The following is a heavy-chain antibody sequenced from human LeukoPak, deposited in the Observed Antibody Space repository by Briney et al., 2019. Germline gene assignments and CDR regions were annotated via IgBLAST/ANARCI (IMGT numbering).Heavy chain of an antibody. D-gene: IGHD6-13*01. CDR2: IRNDGSEK. CDR1: GFAFSIYW. J-gene: IGHJ4*02. CDR3: ARLGTAEGTLEDY. Sequence: GGSLRLSCAASGFAFSIYWMSWVRQPPGKGLEWVANIRNDGSEKYYVDSVKGRLTISRDNGKNSLYLQMNSLRAEDTAVYYCARLGTAEGTLEDYWGQGTLVTVSS. V-gene: IGHV3-7*01.